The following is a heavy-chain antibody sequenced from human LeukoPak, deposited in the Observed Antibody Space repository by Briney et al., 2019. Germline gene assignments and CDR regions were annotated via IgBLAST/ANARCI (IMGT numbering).Heavy chain of an antibody. CDR1: GYTFTSYD. CDR3: ARAMVAGHSTGGYFDY. J-gene: IGHJ4*02. V-gene: IGHV1-8*01. CDR2: MNPNSGNT. D-gene: IGHD6-19*01. Sequence: ASVTVSCKASGYTFTSYDINWVRQATGQGLEWMGWMNPNSGNTGYAQKFQGRVTMTRNTSISTAYMELSSLRSEDTAVYYCARAMVAGHSTGGYFDYWGQGTLVTVSS.